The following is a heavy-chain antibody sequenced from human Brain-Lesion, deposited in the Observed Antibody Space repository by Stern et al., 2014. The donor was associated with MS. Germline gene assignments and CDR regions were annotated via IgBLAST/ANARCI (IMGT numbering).Heavy chain of an antibody. Sequence: VQLVQSGGDLVQPGRSLRLSCAAFGFTFDDYAMHWVRQAPGKGLEWVAGISWNSGTIVYADSVKGRFTTSRDNAYSSLYLQMNSLRPEDTALYYCARDITGSSAYFAYWGQGTLVTVSS. D-gene: IGHD1-14*01. J-gene: IGHJ4*02. CDR3: ARDITGSSAYFAY. CDR1: GFTFDDYA. V-gene: IGHV3-9*01. CDR2: ISWNSGTI.